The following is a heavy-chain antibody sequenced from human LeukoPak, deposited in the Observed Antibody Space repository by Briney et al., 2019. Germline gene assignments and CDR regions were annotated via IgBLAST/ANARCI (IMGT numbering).Heavy chain of an antibody. V-gene: IGHV4-4*07. CDR1: GGSISSYY. D-gene: IGHD3-9*01. CDR3: ARHPYYYDILTGYYIGHFDY. CDR2: IYTSGST. Sequence: PSETLSLTCTVSGGSISSYYWSWIRQPPGKGLEWIGRIYTSGSTNYNPSLKSRVTMSVDTSKNQFSLKLSSVTAADTAVYYCARHPYYYDILTGYYIGHFDYWGQGTLVTVSS. J-gene: IGHJ4*02.